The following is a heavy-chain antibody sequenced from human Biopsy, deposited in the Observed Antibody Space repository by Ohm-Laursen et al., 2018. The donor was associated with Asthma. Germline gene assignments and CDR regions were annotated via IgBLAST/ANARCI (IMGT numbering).Heavy chain of an antibody. CDR3: ARDVMEWYLPAFDF. V-gene: IGHV3-30*03. Sequence: SLRLSCAATGFVFSQCGMHWVRQAPGKGLEWVAVGGSYYDGGLKYYADSVNGRFTVSRDDSKNTLYLQMNSLRPDDTAVYYCARDVMEWYLPAFDFWGQGTLVTVSS. J-gene: IGHJ4*02. CDR1: GFVFSQCG. D-gene: IGHD3-3*01. CDR2: GGSYYDGGLK.